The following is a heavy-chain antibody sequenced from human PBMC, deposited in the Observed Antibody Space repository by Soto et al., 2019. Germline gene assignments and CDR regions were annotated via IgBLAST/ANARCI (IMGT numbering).Heavy chain of an antibody. J-gene: IGHJ5*01. D-gene: IGHD3-16*01. V-gene: IGHV3-23*01. CDR1: GFTFNTFE. Sequence: EVQLLESGGGLVQPGGSLRLSCAASGFTFNTFEMSWFRQAPGRGLEWVSFISDDSSRTYYADAVKGRFTISRDNSKYTLYLQMNSLTAEDTAVYACVKGGWFDFWGQGTLVTVSS. CDR3: VKGGWFDF. CDR2: ISDDSSRT.